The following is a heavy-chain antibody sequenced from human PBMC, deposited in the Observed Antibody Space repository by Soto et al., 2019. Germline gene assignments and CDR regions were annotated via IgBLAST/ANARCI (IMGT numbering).Heavy chain of an antibody. CDR3: ASMGYHYGSGSYPLDY. Sequence: QVQLQESGPGLVKPSETLSLTCTVSGGSISSYYWTWIRQPPGKGLEWIGFIYNSGSTHYNPSLRSRVTRAVDTSKNQFYLKLRSVTAADTAVYYCASMGYHYGSGSYPLDYWGQGTLVTVSS. CDR2: IYNSGST. J-gene: IGHJ4*02. CDR1: GGSISSYY. V-gene: IGHV4-59*08. D-gene: IGHD3-10*01.